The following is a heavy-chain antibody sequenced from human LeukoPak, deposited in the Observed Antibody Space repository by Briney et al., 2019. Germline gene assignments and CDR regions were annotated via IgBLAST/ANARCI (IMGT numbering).Heavy chain of an antibody. J-gene: IGHJ6*03. V-gene: IGHV1-18*01. Sequence: VASVKVSCKASGYTFTSYGISWVRQAPGQGLEWMGWISAYNGNTNYAQKLQGRVTMTTDTSTSTAYMELRSLRSDDTAVYYCAREEDIVLVPAAMLMDVWGKGTTVTVSS. CDR3: AREEDIVLVPAAMLMDV. CDR2: ISAYNGNT. D-gene: IGHD2-2*01. CDR1: GYTFTSYG.